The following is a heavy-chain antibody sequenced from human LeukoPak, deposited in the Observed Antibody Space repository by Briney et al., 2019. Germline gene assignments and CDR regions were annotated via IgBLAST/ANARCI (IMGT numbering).Heavy chain of an antibody. CDR3: ARDYGGSSPFDY. J-gene: IGHJ4*02. CDR1: GFTFSSYE. Sequence: GGSLRLSCAASGFTFSSYEMHWVRQAPGKGLEWVSYISSSGSTIYYADSVKGRFTISRDNAKNSLYLQMNSLRAEDTAVYYCARDYGGSSPFDYWGQGTLVTVSS. V-gene: IGHV3-48*03. CDR2: ISSSGSTI. D-gene: IGHD4-23*01.